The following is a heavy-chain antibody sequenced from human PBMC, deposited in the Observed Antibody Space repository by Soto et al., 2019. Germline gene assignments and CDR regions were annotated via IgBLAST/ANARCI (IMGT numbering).Heavy chain of an antibody. V-gene: IGHV4-34*01. J-gene: IGHJ4*02. CDR1: GQSFSGHS. CDR2: INESGST. D-gene: IGHD1-1*01. CDR3: XXGSGIVALPGELEDVKYDY. Sequence: QVQLQKWGAGLVKPSETLSLSCAVYGQSFSGHSWAWIRQPPGKGLEWIGEINESGSTYYNPSLKSRVTXXXXXXXXXXXXXXXXXXXXXXXXXXXXXGSGIVALPGELEDVKYDYWGQGTLVNVSS.